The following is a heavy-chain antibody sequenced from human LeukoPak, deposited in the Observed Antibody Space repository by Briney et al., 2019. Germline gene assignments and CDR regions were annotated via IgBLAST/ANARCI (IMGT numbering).Heavy chain of an antibody. Sequence: SVKVSCKASGGTFSSYAISWVRQAPGQGLEWMGGIIPIFGTANYAQKFQGRVTITADESTSTAYMELSSLRSEDAAVYYCARTLWFGRAYYGMDVWGKGTTVTVSS. CDR3: ARTLWFGRAYYGMDV. CDR2: IIPIFGTA. D-gene: IGHD3-10*01. J-gene: IGHJ6*04. CDR1: GGTFSSYA. V-gene: IGHV1-69*13.